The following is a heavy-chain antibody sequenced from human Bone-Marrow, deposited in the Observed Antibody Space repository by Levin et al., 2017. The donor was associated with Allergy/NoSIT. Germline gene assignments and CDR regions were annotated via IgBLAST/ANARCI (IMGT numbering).Heavy chain of an antibody. D-gene: IGHD3-3*01. CDR2: IYSGGST. CDR3: ARDSVYSDIWCAPGPRNYYYMDV. V-gene: IGHV3-53*01. J-gene: IGHJ6*03. Sequence: LSLTCAASGFTVNGNSMNWVRQAPGKGLEWVSVIYSGGSTYYADSVKGRFIISRDNSKNTLYLQMTSLSAEDTAVYYCARDSVYSDIWCAPGPRNYYYMDVWGKGTTVTVSS. CDR1: GFTVNGNS.